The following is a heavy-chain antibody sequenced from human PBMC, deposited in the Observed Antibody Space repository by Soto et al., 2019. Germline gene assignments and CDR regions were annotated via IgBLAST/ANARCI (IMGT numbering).Heavy chain of an antibody. CDR1: GCTFSSYA. J-gene: IGHJ6*02. CDR3: ARPVDTAMVNYYDHGMDV. D-gene: IGHD5-18*01. V-gene: IGHV1-69*13. Sequence: ASVKVSCKASGCTFSSYAISWVRQAPGQGLEWMGGIIPIFGTANYAQKFQGRVTITADESTSTAYMELSSLRSEDTAVYSCARPVDTAMVNYYDHGMDVWGQGTTFAVSS. CDR2: IIPIFGTA.